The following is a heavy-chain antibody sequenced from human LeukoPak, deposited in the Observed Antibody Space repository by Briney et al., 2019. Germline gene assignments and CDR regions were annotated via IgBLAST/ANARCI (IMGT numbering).Heavy chain of an antibody. CDR1: GFTFSSYS. CDR3: ARERDSSSWYAFDI. V-gene: IGHV3-48*02. Sequence: GSLRLSCAASGFTFSSYSLNWVRQAPGKGLEWVSHISSSSSTIYYGDSVKGRFTISRDNAKNSLYLQMNSLRDEDTAVYYCARERDSSSWYAFDIWGQGTMVTVSS. CDR2: ISSSSSTI. J-gene: IGHJ3*02. D-gene: IGHD6-13*01.